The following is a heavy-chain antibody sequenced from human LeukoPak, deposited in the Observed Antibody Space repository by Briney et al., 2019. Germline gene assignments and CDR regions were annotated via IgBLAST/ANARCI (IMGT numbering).Heavy chain of an antibody. CDR1: GFTFGGYG. J-gene: IGHJ4*02. Sequence: GGSLRLSCTASGFTFGGYGMHWVRQAPGKGLEWVAFIRYDGTNKYYGDSVKGRFTVSRDNPKNTLYLQMNSLRAEDTAVYYCAKEAEHQLLSFWGQGTLVTVSS. CDR2: IRYDGTNK. CDR3: AKEAEHQLLSF. V-gene: IGHV3-30*02. D-gene: IGHD1-26*01.